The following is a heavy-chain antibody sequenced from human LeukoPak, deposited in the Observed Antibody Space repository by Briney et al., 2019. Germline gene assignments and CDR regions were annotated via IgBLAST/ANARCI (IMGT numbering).Heavy chain of an antibody. CDR1: GYTFTGYY. J-gene: IGHJ4*02. D-gene: IGHD6-13*01. V-gene: IGHV1-2*02. CDR3: ARALQQLVRGGSY. CDR2: VNPNSGGT. Sequence: ASVKVSCKASGYTFTGYYMHWVRQAPGQGLEWMGWVNPNSGGTNYAQKFQGRVTMTRDTSISTAYMELSRLRSDDTAVYYCARALQQLVRGGSYWGQGTLVTVSS.